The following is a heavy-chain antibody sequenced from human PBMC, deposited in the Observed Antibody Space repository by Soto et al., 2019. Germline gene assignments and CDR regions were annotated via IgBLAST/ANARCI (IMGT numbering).Heavy chain of an antibody. CDR3: ARLDTLGGSSTTGEDI. CDR1: GYSFYNYL. Sequence: XESLKLSWKCSGYSFYNYLIGLVLQMPGKGLEWMGMIYPADSDTRYRPSFQGQVTISADRSINTAYLQWSSLKASDTAIYYCARLDTLGGSSTTGEDIWGQGTLVTVSS. CDR2: IYPADSDT. J-gene: IGHJ1*01. D-gene: IGHD1-26*01. V-gene: IGHV5-51*01.